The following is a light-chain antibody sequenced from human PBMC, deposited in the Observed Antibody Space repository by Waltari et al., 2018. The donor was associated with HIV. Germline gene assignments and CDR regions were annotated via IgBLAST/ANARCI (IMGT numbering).Light chain of an antibody. CDR2: AAS. V-gene: IGKV3D-15*01. CDR3: QQYDTWPLT. Sequence: ETVMTKSPATLSVSPGERATLSCRASQNVNIKLAWYQHKPGHAPRLLIYAASTRATGIPASFSGSGSGTEFTLTISSLQSEDVAVYYCQQYDTWPLTFGGGTKVEI. J-gene: IGKJ4*01. CDR1: QNVNIK.